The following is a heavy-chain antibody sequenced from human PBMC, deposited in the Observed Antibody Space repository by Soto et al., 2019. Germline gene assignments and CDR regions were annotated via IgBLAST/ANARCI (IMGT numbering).Heavy chain of an antibody. D-gene: IGHD6-19*01. CDR1: GGTFSSYA. J-gene: IGHJ4*02. CDR3: ARVAVAGTFARFDF. CDR2: IIPIFGTA. Sequence: QVQLVQSGAEVKKPGSSVKVSCKASGGTFSSYAISWVRQAPGQGLEWMGGIIPIFGTAKYAQKFQGRVTITAYESKSTAYMELSSLRSEDTAVYYCARVAVAGTFARFDFWGQGTLVTVSS. V-gene: IGHV1-69*01.